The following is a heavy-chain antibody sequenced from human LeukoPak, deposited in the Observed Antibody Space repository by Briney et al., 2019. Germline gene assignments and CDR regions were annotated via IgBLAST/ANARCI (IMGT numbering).Heavy chain of an antibody. J-gene: IGHJ4*02. V-gene: IGHV1-46*01. CDR3: ARTSHYADIAATIPYGIYYFDY. CDR2: INPSGGST. Sequence: GASVKVSCKAFGYTFTRYYMHWVRQAPGQGPEWMGVINPSGGSTIYAQKFQGRVTLTRDLSTNTAYMELRSLRSDDTAVYYCARTSHYADIAATIPYGIYYFDYWGQGTLVTVSS. D-gene: IGHD5-12*01. CDR1: GYTFTRYY.